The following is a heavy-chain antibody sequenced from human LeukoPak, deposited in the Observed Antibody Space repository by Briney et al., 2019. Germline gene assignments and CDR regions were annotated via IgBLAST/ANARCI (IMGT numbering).Heavy chain of an antibody. V-gene: IGHV3-15*01. D-gene: IGHD3-10*01. CDR3: TTDRGDYGSGTYEIYYYYMDV. Sequence: PGGSLRLSCAASGFTFSNAWMSWVRQAPGKGLEWVGRIKSKTDGGTTDYAAPVKGRFTISRDDSKNTLHLQMNSLKTEDTAVYYCTTDRGDYGSGTYEIYYYYMDVWGKGTTVTVSS. CDR1: GFTFSNAW. J-gene: IGHJ6*03. CDR2: IKSKTDGGTT.